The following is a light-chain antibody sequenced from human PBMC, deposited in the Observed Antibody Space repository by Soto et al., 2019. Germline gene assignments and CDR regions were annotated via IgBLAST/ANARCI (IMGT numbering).Light chain of an antibody. CDR1: QSVLYSSNNKNY. J-gene: IGKJ2*01. CDR2: WAS. V-gene: IGKV4-1*01. Sequence: DIVMTQSPDSLAVSLGERATINCKSSQSVLYSSNNKNYLAWYQQKPRQPPKLLIYWASTRESGVPDRFSGRGSGTAFPLNITSLQAEDVAVYYCQQYYSTPYTFGQGTKLEIK. CDR3: QQYYSTPYT.